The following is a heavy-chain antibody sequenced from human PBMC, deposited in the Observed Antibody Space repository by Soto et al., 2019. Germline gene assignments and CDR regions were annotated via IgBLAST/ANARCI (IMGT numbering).Heavy chain of an antibody. J-gene: IGHJ4*02. CDR1: GCTFRSYG. D-gene: IGHD5-12*01. Sequence: GSLRLSWAASGCTFRSYGMSWVRQAPGKGLEWVSAISGSGGSTYYADSVKGRFTISRDNSKNTLYLQMNSLRAEDTAVYYCAKDQAGYSGYDYARFFDYWGQGTLVTV. CDR2: ISGSGGST. V-gene: IGHV3-23*01. CDR3: AKDQAGYSGYDYARFFDY.